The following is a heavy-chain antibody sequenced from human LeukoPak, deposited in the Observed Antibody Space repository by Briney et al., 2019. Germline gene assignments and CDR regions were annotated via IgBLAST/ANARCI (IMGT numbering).Heavy chain of an antibody. CDR1: GFTFSTYG. D-gene: IGHD6-13*01. V-gene: IGHV3-30*18. Sequence: GGSLRLSCAASGFTFSTYGMHWVRQAPGKGLGWVAVISFDETNKFYTDSVKGRFTISRDTSKNTLYLQMNSLRADDTAVYYCAKQREGISWSPDYWGQGTLVTVSS. J-gene: IGHJ4*02. CDR3: AKQREGISWSPDY. CDR2: ISFDETNK.